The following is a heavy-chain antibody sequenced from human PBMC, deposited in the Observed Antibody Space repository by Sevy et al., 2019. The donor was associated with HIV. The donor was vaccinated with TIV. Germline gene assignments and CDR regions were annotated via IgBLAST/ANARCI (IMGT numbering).Heavy chain of an antibody. J-gene: IGHJ4*02. CDR1: GYSFTSYW. V-gene: IGHV5-51*01. Sequence: GESLKISCKGSGYSFTSYWIGLVRQMPGKGLEWMGIIYPGDSDTRYSPSFQGQVTISADKSISTAYLQWSSLKASDTAMYYCARLRYCSGGSCSNFDYWGQGTLVTVSS. CDR3: ARLRYCSGGSCSNFDY. CDR2: IYPGDSDT. D-gene: IGHD2-15*01.